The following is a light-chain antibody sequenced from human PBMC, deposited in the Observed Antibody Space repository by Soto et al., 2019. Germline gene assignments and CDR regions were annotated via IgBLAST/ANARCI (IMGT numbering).Light chain of an antibody. V-gene: IGKV1-5*03. CDR3: QQYHNYPRT. J-gene: IGKJ1*01. CDR1: QSISSW. CDR2: KAS. Sequence: DIHMTQSPSTLSASVGDRVTITCRASQSISSWLAWYQQKPGKAPKLLIYKASSLESGVPSRFSGSGSGTEFTLTISNLQPDDFATYFCQQYHNYPRTFGQGTKVDIK.